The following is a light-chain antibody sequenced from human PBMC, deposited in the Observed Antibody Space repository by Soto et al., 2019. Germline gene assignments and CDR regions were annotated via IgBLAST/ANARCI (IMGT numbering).Light chain of an antibody. CDR1: QSVSSY. V-gene: IGKV3-20*01. CDR3: QQYGSSGT. CDR2: GAS. J-gene: IGKJ1*01. Sequence: EIFLTQSPDTLSLSPGERATLSCRASQSVSSYLAWYQQKPGQAPRLLIYGASNRATGIPDRFSGSGSGTDFTLTISRLEPEDFAVYYCQQYGSSGTFGQGTKVDIK.